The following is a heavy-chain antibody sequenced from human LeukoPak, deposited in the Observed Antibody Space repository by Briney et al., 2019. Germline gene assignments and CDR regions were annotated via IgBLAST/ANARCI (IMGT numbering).Heavy chain of an antibody. Sequence: SETLSLTCTVSGGSISSYYWSWIRQPPGKGLEWIGYIYYSGSTNYNPSLKSRVTISVDTSKNQFSLKLSSVTAADTAVYYCARQVRGVIIPVAMDVWGKGTTVTISS. CDR2: IYYSGST. J-gene: IGHJ6*03. V-gene: IGHV4-59*08. CDR1: GGSISSYY. D-gene: IGHD3-10*01. CDR3: ARQVRGVIIPVAMDV.